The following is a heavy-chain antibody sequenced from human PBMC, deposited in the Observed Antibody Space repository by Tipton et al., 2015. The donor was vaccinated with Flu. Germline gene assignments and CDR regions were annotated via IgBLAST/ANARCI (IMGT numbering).Heavy chain of an antibody. CDR3: ARGGSGYPPGGMDV. D-gene: IGHD3-22*01. V-gene: IGHV4-59*01. J-gene: IGHJ6*02. CDR1: GGSISSYY. Sequence: TLSLTCTVSGGSISSYYWSWIRQPPGKGLEWIGYIYYSGSTNYNPSLKSRVTISVDTSKNQFSLKLSSVTAADTAVYYCARGGSGYPPGGMDVWGQGTTVTVSS. CDR2: IYYSGST.